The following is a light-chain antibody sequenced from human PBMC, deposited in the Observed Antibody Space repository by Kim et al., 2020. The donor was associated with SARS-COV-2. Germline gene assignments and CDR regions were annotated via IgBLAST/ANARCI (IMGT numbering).Light chain of an antibody. CDR1: NLGDKY. V-gene: IGLV3-1*01. J-gene: IGLJ2*01. CDR2: KNS. Sequence: SYELTQPPSVSVSQEQKPSIPSPGVNLGDKYPPWYQQKPGQSPVLVFYKNSRRPSGIPGRFSVSTPGTPPTLPTSGPQVMVEPTFSCQAWDSSPVVFGGG. CDR3: QAWDSSPVV.